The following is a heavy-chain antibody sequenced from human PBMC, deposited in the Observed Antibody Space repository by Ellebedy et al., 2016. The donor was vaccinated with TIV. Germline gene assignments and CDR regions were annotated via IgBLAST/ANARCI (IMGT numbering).Heavy chain of an antibody. V-gene: IGHV5-51*01. D-gene: IGHD3-10*01. CDR2: IFPGDSDT. CDR3: ARGSWREVSTWFGN. Sequence: GESLKISCQGSGYRFTGYWIGWVRQMPEKGLEWMGIIFPGDSDTRYSPSFQGQVTISADKSTATAYLQWTSLKASDSAMYYCARGSWREVSTWFGNWGQGTLVTVSS. CDR1: GYRFTGYW. J-gene: IGHJ4*02.